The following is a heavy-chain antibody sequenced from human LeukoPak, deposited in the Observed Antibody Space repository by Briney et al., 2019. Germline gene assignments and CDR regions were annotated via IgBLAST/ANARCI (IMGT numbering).Heavy chain of an antibody. CDR1: GFIFSSYD. Sequence: GGSLRLSCAASGFIFSSYDMHWVRQATGKGLEWVSAIGTAGDTYYPGSVKGRFTISRENAKNSLYLQMNSLRAGDTAVYYCARGGPYDSSGFRSPVNWFDPWGQGTLVTVSS. J-gene: IGHJ5*02. V-gene: IGHV3-13*01. CDR2: IGTAGDT. CDR3: ARGGPYDSSGFRSPVNWFDP. D-gene: IGHD3-22*01.